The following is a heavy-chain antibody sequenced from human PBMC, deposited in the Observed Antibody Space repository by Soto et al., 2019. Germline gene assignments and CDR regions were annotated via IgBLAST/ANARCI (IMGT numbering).Heavy chain of an antibody. J-gene: IGHJ4*02. CDR3: ARAARVRIAARPMLAFGY. CDR1: GYTFTSYD. Sequence: ALVKVSCKASGYTFTSYDINWVRQATGQGLEWMGWMNPNSGNTGYAQKFQGRVTMTRNTSISTAYMELSSLRSEDTAVYYCARAARVRIAARPMLAFGYWGQGTLVTVSS. D-gene: IGHD6-6*01. V-gene: IGHV1-8*01. CDR2: MNPNSGNT.